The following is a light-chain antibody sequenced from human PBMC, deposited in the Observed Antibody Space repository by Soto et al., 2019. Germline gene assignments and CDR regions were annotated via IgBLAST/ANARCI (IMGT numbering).Light chain of an antibody. CDR3: QQYNNWPPT. V-gene: IGKV3-15*01. CDR2: DVS. J-gene: IGKJ5*01. CDR1: QSARSS. Sequence: EVVMTHSPATLSVSAWERSTLSFKASQSARSSLGWYQQKPGQPPRLLIHDVSIRATGIPARFNGSGSGTEFTLTISSLQSEDFAVYYCQQYNNWPPTFGQGTRLEIK.